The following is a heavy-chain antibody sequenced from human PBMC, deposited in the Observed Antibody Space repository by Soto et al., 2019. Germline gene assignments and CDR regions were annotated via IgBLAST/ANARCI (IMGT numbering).Heavy chain of an antibody. Sequence: QVQLVQSGAEVKKPGASVKVSCKASGYTFNTYGMYWVRQAPGQTLEWMAWINGGDGYTKYAQMCQGRVTITSDTSASTAYMELSSLRSEDTAVYSCARASYYYDSSGYGDIWGQGTMVTVSS. J-gene: IGHJ3*02. V-gene: IGHV1-3*01. CDR1: GYTFNTYG. CDR3: ARASYYYDSSGYGDI. D-gene: IGHD3-22*01. CDR2: INGGDGYT.